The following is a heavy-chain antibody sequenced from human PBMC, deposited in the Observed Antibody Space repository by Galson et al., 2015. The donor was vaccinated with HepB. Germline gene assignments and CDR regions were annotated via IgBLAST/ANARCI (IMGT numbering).Heavy chain of an antibody. CDR3: ASFYYGSGSYTGGGYWYFDL. D-gene: IGHD3-10*01. Sequence: SETLSLTCTVSGGSVSSGSYYWSWIRQPPGKGLEWIGYIYYSGSTNYNPSLKSRVTISVDTSKNQFSLKLSSVTAADTAVYYCASFYYGSGSYTGGGYWYFDLWGRGTLVTVSS. CDR1: GGSVSSGSYY. CDR2: IYYSGST. J-gene: IGHJ2*01. V-gene: IGHV4-61*01.